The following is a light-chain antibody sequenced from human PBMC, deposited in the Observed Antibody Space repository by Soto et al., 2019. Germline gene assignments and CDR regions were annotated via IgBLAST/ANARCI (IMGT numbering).Light chain of an antibody. CDR1: SGHSSYA. CDR3: QTWGTGIVV. Sequence: QSVLTQSPSASASLGASVTLTCTLSSGHSSYAIAWHQQQTEKGPRYLMKLNSDGSHNKGDGIPDRISGSSSGAERYLTISSLQSEDEADYYCQTWGTGIVVFGAGTKVTVL. J-gene: IGLJ3*02. V-gene: IGLV4-69*01. CDR2: LNSDGSH.